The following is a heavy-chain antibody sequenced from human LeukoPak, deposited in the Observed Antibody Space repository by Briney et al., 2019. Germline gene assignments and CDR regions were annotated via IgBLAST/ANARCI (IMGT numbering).Heavy chain of an antibody. CDR1: GGSISSGGYY. J-gene: IGHJ4*02. D-gene: IGHD6-6*01. V-gene: IGHV4-31*03. CDR3: AREAYSSSSKISSGIDY. CDR2: IYYSGST. Sequence: SEILSLTCTVSGGSISSGGYYWSWIRQHPGKGLGWIGYIYYSGSTYYNPSLKSRVTISVDTSKNQFSLKLSSVTAADTAVYYCAREAYSSSSKISSGIDYWGQGTLVTVSS.